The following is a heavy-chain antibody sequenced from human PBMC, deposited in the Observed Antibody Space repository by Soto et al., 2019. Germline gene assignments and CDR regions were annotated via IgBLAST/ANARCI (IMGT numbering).Heavy chain of an antibody. CDR2: NSAYNGNI. V-gene: IGHV1-18*01. CDR1: GYTFSTYG. J-gene: IGHJ4*02. Sequence: QVQLVQSGAEVKQPGASVKVSCKASGYTFSTYGITWVRQAPGQGLEWMGWNSAYNGNINYAEHLQDRVTMTTDTSTSTAYMELRSLRSDDTAVYYCARAHGSFDYWGQGTLVTVSS. CDR3: ARAHGSFDY.